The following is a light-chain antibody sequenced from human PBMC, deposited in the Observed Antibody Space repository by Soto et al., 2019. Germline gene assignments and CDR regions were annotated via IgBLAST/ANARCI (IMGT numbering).Light chain of an antibody. CDR3: GAWDSSLSAGV. CDR2: DND. CDR1: SSNIGKNF. V-gene: IGLV1-51*01. Sequence: QSVLTQPPSVSAAPGQRVTISCSGSSSNIGKNFVSWYQQLPGTAPKLLIYDNDKRPLGIPDRFSGSKSGTSGTLDITDLQTGDEADYYCGAWDSSLSAGVFGTGTKVTVL. J-gene: IGLJ1*01.